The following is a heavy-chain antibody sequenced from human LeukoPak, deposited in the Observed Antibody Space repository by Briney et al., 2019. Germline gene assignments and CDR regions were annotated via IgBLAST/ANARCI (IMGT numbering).Heavy chain of an antibody. Sequence: GGSLRLSCAASGFTFSSYAMHWVRQAPGKGLEWVAVISYDGSNKYYADSVKGRFTISRDNSKNTLYLQMNSLRAEDTAVYYCARVPLNLIVVVPAAIPRGLYYYVWTSGAKGPRSPSP. J-gene: IGHJ6*02. D-gene: IGHD2-2*01. CDR3: ARVPLNLIVVVPAAIPRGLYYYVWTS. CDR2: ISYDGSNK. V-gene: IGHV3-30-3*01. CDR1: GFTFSSYA.